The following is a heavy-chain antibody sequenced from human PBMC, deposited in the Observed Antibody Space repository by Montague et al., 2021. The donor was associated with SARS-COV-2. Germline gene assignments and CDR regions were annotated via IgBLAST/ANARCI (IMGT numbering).Heavy chain of an antibody. CDR2: ISSSSSYI. CDR1: GFSFSTYS. J-gene: IGHJ4*02. V-gene: IGHV3-21*01. Sequence: SLRLSCAASGFSFSTYSLNWVRQAPGKGLEWVSSISSSSSYIYYAYSVQVRFTISRDNAKNSLYLQLNSLRAEDTAVYYCGRVIPISYGIGDYWGQGTLVAVSS. CDR3: GRVIPISYGIGDY. D-gene: IGHD5-18*01.